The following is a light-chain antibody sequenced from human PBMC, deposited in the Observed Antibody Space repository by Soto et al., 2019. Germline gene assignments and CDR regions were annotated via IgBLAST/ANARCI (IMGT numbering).Light chain of an antibody. CDR2: SNN. CDR1: SSSIGSNT. Sequence: QSVLTQPPSASGTPGQRVTISCSGSSSSIGSNTVNWYQQLPGTAPKRLIYSNNQRPSGVPDRFSGSKFGTSASLAISGLLSEDEAHYYCAAWDDSLNAWVFGGGTKVTVL. J-gene: IGLJ3*02. CDR3: AAWDDSLNAWV. V-gene: IGLV1-44*01.